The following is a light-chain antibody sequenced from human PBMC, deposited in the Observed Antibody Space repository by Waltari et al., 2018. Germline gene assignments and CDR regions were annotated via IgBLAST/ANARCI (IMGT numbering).Light chain of an antibody. CDR3: QQRSNWPRIT. CDR1: QSLLHGNGYNY. V-gene: IGKV2-28*01. J-gene: IGKJ5*01. Sequence: DIVLTQSPLSLPVTPGEPASISCRSSQSLLHGNGYNYLDWYLQKPGQSPQLLIYLGSNRASGVPDRFSGSGSGTDFTLTISSVEPEDFAVYYCQQRSNWPRITFGQGTRLELK. CDR2: LGS.